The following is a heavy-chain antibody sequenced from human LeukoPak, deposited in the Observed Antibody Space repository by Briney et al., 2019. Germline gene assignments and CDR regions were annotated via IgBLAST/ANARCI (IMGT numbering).Heavy chain of an antibody. J-gene: IGHJ2*01. Sequence: GESLKISCKGSGYSFTSYWIGWVRQMTRKGLEWMGIIYPGDSDTRSSPSFQGQVTISADKSITTAYLQWSSLKASDTAMYYCARHSDSYYDSRDWYFDLWGRGTLVTVSS. CDR2: IYPGDSDT. CDR3: ARHSDSYYDSRDWYFDL. CDR1: GYSFTSYW. D-gene: IGHD3-22*01. V-gene: IGHV5-51*01.